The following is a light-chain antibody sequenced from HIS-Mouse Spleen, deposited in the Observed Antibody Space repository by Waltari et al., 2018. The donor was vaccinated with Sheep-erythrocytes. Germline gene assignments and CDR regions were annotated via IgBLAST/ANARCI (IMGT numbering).Light chain of an antibody. CDR3: QAWDSGNVV. Sequence: SYELTQPPSVSVSPGQTASITCSGDKLGDKYACWYQQKPGQSPVLVIYQDSKRPSGIPWRFSGSNSGNTATLTISGTQAMDEADYYCQAWDSGNVVFGGGTKLTVL. CDR2: QDS. V-gene: IGLV3-1*01. J-gene: IGLJ2*01. CDR1: KLGDKY.